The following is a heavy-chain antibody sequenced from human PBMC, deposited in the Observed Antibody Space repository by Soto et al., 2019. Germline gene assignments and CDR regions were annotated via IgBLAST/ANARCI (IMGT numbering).Heavy chain of an antibody. CDR1: GFTFSSYW. V-gene: IGHV3-74*01. CDR3: ARDGEWGSSRYVADYYYYGMDV. CDR2: INSDGSST. Sequence: PGGSLRLSCAASGFTFSSYWMHWVRHAPGKGLVWVSRINSDGSSTSYADSVKGRFTISRDNSKNTLYLQMNSLRAEDTAVYYCARDGEWGSSRYVADYYYYGMDVWGQGTTVTVSS. J-gene: IGHJ6*02. D-gene: IGHD6-13*01.